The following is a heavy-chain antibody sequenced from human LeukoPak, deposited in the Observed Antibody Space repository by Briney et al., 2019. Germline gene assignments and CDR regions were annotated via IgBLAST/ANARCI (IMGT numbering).Heavy chain of an antibody. Sequence: SETLSLTCAVYGGSFSTYYWSWIRQPPGKGLEWIGEINHSGSTNYNPSLKSQVTISVDTSKNQFSLKLSSVTAADTAVYYCASTGDSSSSNWFAPWGQATLVTVSS. D-gene: IGHD6-13*01. CDR3: ASTGDSSSSNWFAP. J-gene: IGHJ5*02. V-gene: IGHV4-34*01. CDR2: INHSGST. CDR1: GGSFSTYY.